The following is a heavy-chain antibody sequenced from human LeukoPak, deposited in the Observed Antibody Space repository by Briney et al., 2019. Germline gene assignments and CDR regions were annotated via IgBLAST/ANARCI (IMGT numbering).Heavy chain of an antibody. CDR3: ARESITGDRDFDY. J-gene: IGHJ4*02. CDR2: ISSGSRTI. CDR1: GFSFSGHS. D-gene: IGHD7-27*01. Sequence: PGGSLRLSCAASGFSFSGHSMNWVRQAPGGGLEWISYISSGSRTIFYADSVKGRFTISRDNAKNSLYLLMNSLRADDTAVYYCARESITGDRDFDYWGQGTLITVSS. V-gene: IGHV3-48*01.